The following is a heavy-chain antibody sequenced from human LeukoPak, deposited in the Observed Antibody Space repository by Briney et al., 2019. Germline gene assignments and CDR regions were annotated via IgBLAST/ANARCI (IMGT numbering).Heavy chain of an antibody. D-gene: IGHD4-17*01. J-gene: IGHJ3*02. CDR3: ARGHGDYVFDAFDI. V-gene: IGHV4-39*07. CDR2: IYYSGST. CDR1: GVSISSSSYY. Sequence: PSETLSLTCTVSGVSISSSSYYWGWIRQPPGKGLEWIGSIYYSGSTYYNPSLKSRFTISVDTSKNQFSLKLSSVTAADTAVYYCARGHGDYVFDAFDIWGQGTMVTVSS.